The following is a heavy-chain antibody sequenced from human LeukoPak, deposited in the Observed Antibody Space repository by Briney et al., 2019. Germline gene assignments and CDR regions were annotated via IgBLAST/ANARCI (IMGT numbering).Heavy chain of an antibody. V-gene: IGHV3-74*01. CDR1: GFTFSSYW. D-gene: IGHD4-11*01. Sequence: PGGSLRLSCAASGFTFSSYWMHWVRQAPGKRLVWVSRINNDGSSTPYADSVKGRFTISRDNAKNTLYLQMNSLRAEDTAVYYCARSNHGCHDYWGQGTLVTVSS. J-gene: IGHJ4*02. CDR2: INNDGSST. CDR3: ARSNHGCHDY.